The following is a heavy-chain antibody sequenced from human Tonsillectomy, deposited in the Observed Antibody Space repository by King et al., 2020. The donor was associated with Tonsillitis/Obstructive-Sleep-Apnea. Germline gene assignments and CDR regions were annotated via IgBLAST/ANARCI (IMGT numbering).Heavy chain of an antibody. V-gene: IGHV3-23*04. J-gene: IGHJ3*02. Sequence: EVQLVESGGGLVQPGGSLRLSCAASGFTFSSYAMSWVRQAPGKGLEWVSAISGSGGSTYYADSAKGRFTISRDNSKNTLYLQMNSLRAEDTAVYYCAKDTKRGGRYDFWSGYFGAFDIWGQGTMVTVSS. CDR1: GFTFSSYA. D-gene: IGHD3-3*01. CDR3: AKDTKRGGRYDFWSGYFGAFDI. CDR2: ISGSGGST.